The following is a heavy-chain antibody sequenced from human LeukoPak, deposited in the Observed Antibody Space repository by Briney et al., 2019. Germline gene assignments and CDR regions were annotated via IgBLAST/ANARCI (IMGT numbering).Heavy chain of an antibody. D-gene: IGHD3-9*01. V-gene: IGHV2-5*02. J-gene: IGHJ5*02. Sequence: SGPTLVKPTQTLTLTCTFSGFSLSTSGVGVGWIRQPPGKALEWLALIYWDDDKRYSPSLKSRLTITKDTSKNQVVLTMTNVDPVDTATYYCAHRHPPYDILTGYYLRTPNWFDPWGQGTLVTVSS. CDR2: IYWDDDK. CDR3: AHRHPPYDILTGYYLRTPNWFDP. CDR1: GFSLSTSGVG.